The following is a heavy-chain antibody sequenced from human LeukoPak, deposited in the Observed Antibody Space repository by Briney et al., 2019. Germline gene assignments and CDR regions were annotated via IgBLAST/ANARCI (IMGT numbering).Heavy chain of an antibody. CDR3: ARDKSYYDFWSGYYTGGYFDY. J-gene: IGHJ4*02. Sequence: SETLSLTCTVSGGSISSHYWSWIRQPPGKGLEWIGYIYYSGSTNYNPSLKSRVAISVDTSKNQFSLKLSSVTAADTAVYYCARDKSYYDFWSGYYTGGYFDYWGQGTLVTVSS. CDR1: GGSISSHY. D-gene: IGHD3-3*01. CDR2: IYYSGST. V-gene: IGHV4-59*11.